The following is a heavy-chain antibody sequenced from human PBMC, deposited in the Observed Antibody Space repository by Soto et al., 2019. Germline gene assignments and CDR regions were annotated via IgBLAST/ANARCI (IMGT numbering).Heavy chain of an antibody. CDR2: IYYSGST. CDR3: ARRSSSKGSTGGWPWPAWFDS. Sequence: SETLSLTCTVSGGSISSGGYYWSWIRQHPGKGLEWIGYIYYSGSTYYNPSLKSRVTISVDTSKNQFSLKLSSVTAADTAVYYCARRSSSKGSTGGWPWPAWFDSWGQGTLVTVSS. CDR1: GGSISSGGYY. D-gene: IGHD6-13*01. J-gene: IGHJ5*01. V-gene: IGHV4-31*03.